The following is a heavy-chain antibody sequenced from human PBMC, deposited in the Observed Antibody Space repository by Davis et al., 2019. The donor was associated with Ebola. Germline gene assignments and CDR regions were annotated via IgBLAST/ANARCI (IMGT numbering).Heavy chain of an antibody. D-gene: IGHD2-2*01. V-gene: IGHV5-51*01. CDR1: GYSFTSHW. J-gene: IGHJ5*02. CDR2: IYPGDSDT. Sequence: GESLKISCQGSGYSFTSHWIGWVRQMPGKGLEWMGIIYPGDSDTRYSPSFQGQVTISADKSISTAYLQWSSLKASDTAMYYCARRGGYCISTSCYAGGWFDPWGQGTLVTVSS. CDR3: ARRGGYCISTSCYAGGWFDP.